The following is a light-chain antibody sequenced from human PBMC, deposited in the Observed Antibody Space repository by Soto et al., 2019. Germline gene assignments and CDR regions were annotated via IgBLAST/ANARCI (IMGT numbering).Light chain of an antibody. J-gene: IGKJ1*01. V-gene: IGKV1-39*01. CDR3: QQSYSTPRT. CDR1: QRISTW. CDR2: AAS. Sequence: DIQMTQSPSTLSASVGDTVTVSFRASQRISTWLAWYQQKPGKAPKLLIYAASSLQSGVPSRFSGSGSGTDFTLTISSLQPEDFATYYCQQSYSTPRTFGQGTKVDIK.